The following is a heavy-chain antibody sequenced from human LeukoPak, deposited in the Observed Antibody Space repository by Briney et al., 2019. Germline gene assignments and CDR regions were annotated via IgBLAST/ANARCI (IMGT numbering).Heavy chain of an antibody. CDR3: ARAYSSSWYWGNNWFGP. CDR1: GFTFSSYW. J-gene: IGHJ5*02. V-gene: IGHV3-74*01. Sequence: GGSLRLSCAASGFTFSSYWMHWVRQAPGKGLVWVSRINSDGSSTSYADSVKGRFTISRDNAKNTLYLQMNSLRAEDTAVYYCARAYSSSWYWGNNWFGPWGQGTLVTVSS. D-gene: IGHD6-13*01. CDR2: INSDGSST.